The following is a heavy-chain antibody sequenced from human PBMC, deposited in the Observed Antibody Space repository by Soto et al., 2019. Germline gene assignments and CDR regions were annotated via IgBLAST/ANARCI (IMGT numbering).Heavy chain of an antibody. CDR3: ARTASAAPYYFDY. D-gene: IGHD2-2*01. Sequence: QVQLVESGGGVVQPGRSLRLSCAASGFTFSSYGMHWVRQAPGKGLEWVAVIWYDGSNKYYADSVKGRFTISRDNSKNTLYLQMNSLRAEDTAVYYCARTASAAPYYFDYWGQGTLVTVYS. CDR2: IWYDGSNK. CDR1: GFTFSSYG. J-gene: IGHJ4*02. V-gene: IGHV3-33*01.